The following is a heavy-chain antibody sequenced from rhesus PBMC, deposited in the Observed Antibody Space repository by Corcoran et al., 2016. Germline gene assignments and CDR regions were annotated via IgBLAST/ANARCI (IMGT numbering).Heavy chain of an antibody. V-gene: IGHV4-81*01. CDR1: GGSISGYY. J-gene: IGHJ3*01. CDR2: IDVNIAGT. Sequence: QLQLQESGPGLVKPSETLSLTCAVSGGSISGYYWSWIRQPPGKGLEWIGNIDVNIAGTNYHPSLKSRVANSKDTSKNQFSLKLSSVTAADTAVYYCARRVNFDAFDFWGQGLRVTVSS. CDR3: ARRVNFDAFDF.